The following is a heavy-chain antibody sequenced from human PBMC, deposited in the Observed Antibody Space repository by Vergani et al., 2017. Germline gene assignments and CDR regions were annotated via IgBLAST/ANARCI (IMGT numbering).Heavy chain of an antibody. V-gene: IGHV4-4*07. Sequence: QVQLQESGPGLVKPSETLSLTCTVSGGSISSYYWSWIRQPAGKGLEWIGRIYTSGSTNYNPSLKSRVTMSVDTSKNQFSLKLSSVTAADTAVYYCARLGYCSITSCYTGGWFDPGGQGTLVTVSS. CDR3: ARLGYCSITSCYTGGWFDP. CDR1: GGSISSYY. D-gene: IGHD2-2*02. CDR2: IYTSGST. J-gene: IGHJ5*02.